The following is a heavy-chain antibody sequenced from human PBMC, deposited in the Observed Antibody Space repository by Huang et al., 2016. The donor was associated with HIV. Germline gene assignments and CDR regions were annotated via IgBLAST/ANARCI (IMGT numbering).Heavy chain of an antibody. J-gene: IGHJ4*02. V-gene: IGHV3-74*01. CDR3: ARDPRIQSWLNFFDY. CDR2: IDRDGSST. CDR1: GFSISSYW. Sequence: EVQLVESGGGLVQPGGSLRLSCAASGFSISSYWMHWVRQAPGKGLVWVSRIDRDGSSTSYADSVKGRFTISRDNAKNTLYRQMNSLRAEDTAVYYCARDPRIQSWLNFFDYWGQGTLVSVSS. D-gene: IGHD3-22*01.